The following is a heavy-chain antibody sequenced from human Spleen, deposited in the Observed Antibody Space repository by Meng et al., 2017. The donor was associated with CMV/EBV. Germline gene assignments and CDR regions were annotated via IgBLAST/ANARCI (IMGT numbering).Heavy chain of an antibody. V-gene: IGHV4-39*01. CDR3: ASSHYGVQPHNRFDP. J-gene: IGHJ5*02. Sequence: AGPIRSSICCWGWLRQPPGKGLEWIGSIYYSGSTYYNPSLKSRVTISVDTSKNQFSLKLSSVTAADTAVYYCASSHYGVQPHNRFDPWGQGTLVTVSS. D-gene: IGHD4-17*01. CDR1: AGPIRSSICC. CDR2: IYYSGST.